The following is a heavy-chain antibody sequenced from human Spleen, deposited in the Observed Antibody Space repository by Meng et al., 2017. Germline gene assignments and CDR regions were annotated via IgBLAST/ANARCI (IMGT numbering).Heavy chain of an antibody. D-gene: IGHD6-19*01. V-gene: IGHV1-18*01. CDR1: GYTYTDYQ. Sequence: QVQLVQSGAAVNKPWASVKVSCKASGYTYTDYQTDWVRQAPGQGLEWMGWIHPSGHPTYAQKFQGRVTMTIDTSTTTASMELRSLRSDDSALYYCVKHSSDWSLDSWGQGTLVTVSS. CDR3: VKHSSDWSLDS. CDR2: IHPSGHP. J-gene: IGHJ4*02.